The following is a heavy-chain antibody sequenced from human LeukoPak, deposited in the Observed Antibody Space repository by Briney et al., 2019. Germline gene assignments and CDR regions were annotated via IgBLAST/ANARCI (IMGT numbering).Heavy chain of an antibody. CDR1: GFTFCSYG. V-gene: IGHV3-30*18. D-gene: IGHD4-17*01. Sequence: GGSLRLSCAASGFTFCSYGIHWVRQAPGKGLEWVAVISYDGSNKYYADSVKGRFTISRDNSKNTLYLQVNSLRAEDTAVYYCAKERTDYALDYWGQGTLVTVSS. J-gene: IGHJ4*02. CDR2: ISYDGSNK. CDR3: AKERTDYALDY.